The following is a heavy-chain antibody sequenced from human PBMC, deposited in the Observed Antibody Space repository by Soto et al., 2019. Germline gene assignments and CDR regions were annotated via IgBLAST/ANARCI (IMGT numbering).Heavy chain of an antibody. CDR3: ARDRSETNYDFWSGYYRVYGMDV. CDR2: ISSSSSYI. J-gene: IGHJ6*02. CDR1: GFTFSSYS. V-gene: IGHV3-21*01. Sequence: PGGSLRLSCAASGFTFSSYSMNWVRQAPGKGLEWVSSISSSSSYIYYADSVKGRFTISRDNAKNSLYLQMNSLRAEDTAVYYCARDRSETNYDFWSGYYRVYGMDVWGQGTTVTVSS. D-gene: IGHD3-3*01.